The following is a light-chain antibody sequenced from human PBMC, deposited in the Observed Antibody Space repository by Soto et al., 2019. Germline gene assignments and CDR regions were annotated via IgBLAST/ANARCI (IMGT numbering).Light chain of an antibody. V-gene: IGLV7-46*01. CDR2: DTS. J-gene: IGLJ2*01. Sequence: QAVVTQEPSLTVSPGGTVTLTCGSSTGAVTGGHYPYWFQQKPGQAPRTLIYDTSNRHSWTPARFSGSLLGGKAALTLSGAQPEDEADSDCLLSHSDAPVVFGGGTKLTVL. CDR1: TGAVTGGHY. CDR3: LLSHSDAPVV.